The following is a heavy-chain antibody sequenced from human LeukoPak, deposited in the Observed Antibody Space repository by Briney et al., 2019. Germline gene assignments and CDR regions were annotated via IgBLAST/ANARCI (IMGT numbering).Heavy chain of an antibody. V-gene: IGHV3-23*01. Sequence: GGSLRLSCAASGFTFSSYAMTWVRQAPGKGLEWVSFISPSADRTSNADSVEGLFTISRDNPRNTLYLQMNSLRDEDTAVYYCAIMHGYYDGSGYWVQWGQGTLVTVSS. D-gene: IGHD3-22*01. CDR3: AIMHGYYDGSGYWVQ. J-gene: IGHJ4*02. CDR2: ISPSADRT. CDR1: GFTFSSYA.